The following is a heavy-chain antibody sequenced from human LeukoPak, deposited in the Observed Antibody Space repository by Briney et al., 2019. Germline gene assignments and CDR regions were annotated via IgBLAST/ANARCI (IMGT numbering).Heavy chain of an antibody. CDR1: GYTFTGYY. J-gene: IGHJ5*02. Sequence: ASVKVSCKASGYTFTGYYVHWVRQAPGQGLEWMGWINPNSGGTNYAQKFQGRVTMTRDTSISTAYMELSRLRSDDTAVYYCARDTTDSSGSNWFDPWGQGTLVTVSS. V-gene: IGHV1-2*02. CDR2: INPNSGGT. CDR3: ARDTTDSSGSNWFDP. D-gene: IGHD3-22*01.